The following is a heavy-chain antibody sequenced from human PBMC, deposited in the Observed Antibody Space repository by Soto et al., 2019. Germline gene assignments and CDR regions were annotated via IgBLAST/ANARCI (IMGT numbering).Heavy chain of an antibody. CDR1: GFTFSSNW. J-gene: IGHJ4*02. V-gene: IGHV3-74*01. CDR3: ARGANLDN. CDR2: IKSDGSST. Sequence: EVQLVESGGGLVQPGGSLRLSCAASGFTFSSNWMHWVRQVPGKALVWVSRIKSDGSSTSYADSVKGRFTISRDNAENTLHLQMNSLRAEDTAVYYCARGANLDNWGKGTLVTVSS. D-gene: IGHD1-26*01.